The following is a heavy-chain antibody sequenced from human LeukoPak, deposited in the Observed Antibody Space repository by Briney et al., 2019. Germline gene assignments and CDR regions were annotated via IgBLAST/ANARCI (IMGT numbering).Heavy chain of an antibody. V-gene: IGHV4-34*01. CDR1: GGSFSGYY. Sequence: SETLSLTCAVYGGSFSGYYWSWIRQPPGKGLEWSGEINHSGSTNYNPSLKSRVTISVDTSKNQFSLKLSSVTAADTAVYYCARGQDYYDSSGYYEDYWGQGTLVTVS. J-gene: IGHJ4*02. CDR3: ARGQDYYDSSGYYEDY. CDR2: INHSGST. D-gene: IGHD3-22*01.